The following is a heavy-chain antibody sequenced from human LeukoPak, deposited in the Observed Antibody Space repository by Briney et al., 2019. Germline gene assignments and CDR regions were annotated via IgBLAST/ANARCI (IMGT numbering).Heavy chain of an antibody. J-gene: IGHJ6*02. V-gene: IGHV3-33*01. Sequence: PGRSLRLSCAASGFTFSSYGMHWVRQAPGKGPEWVAVIWYDGSNKYYADSVKGRFTISRDNSKNTLYLQMNSLRAEDTAVYYCARDPYYDFWSGYYNYYYYGMDVWGQGTTVTVSS. CDR3: ARDPYYDFWSGYYNYYYYGMDV. D-gene: IGHD3-3*01. CDR2: IWYDGSNK. CDR1: GFTFSSYG.